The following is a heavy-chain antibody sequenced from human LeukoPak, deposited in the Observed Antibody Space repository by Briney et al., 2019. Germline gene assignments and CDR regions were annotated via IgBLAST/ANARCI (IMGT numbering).Heavy chain of an antibody. D-gene: IGHD3-10*01. V-gene: IGHV3-23*01. Sequence: GGSLRLSCAASGFTFNNYAMSWVRQAPGKGLEWVSAISGSGASTYYADSVKGRFTISRDNSGNTLYVQMNSLRAEDTAVYYCASAVVRAREIHWGQGTLVTVSS. CDR1: GFTFNNYA. CDR3: ASAVVRAREIH. J-gene: IGHJ4*02. CDR2: ISGSGAST.